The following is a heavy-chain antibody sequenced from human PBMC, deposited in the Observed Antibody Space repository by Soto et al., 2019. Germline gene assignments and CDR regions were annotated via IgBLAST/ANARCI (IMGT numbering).Heavy chain of an antibody. CDR1: GGSISSSNW. J-gene: IGHJ4*02. D-gene: IGHD5-12*01. CDR3: ARALSGYEIYYFDY. CDR2: SYHSGST. V-gene: IGHV4-4*02. Sequence: QVQLQESGPGLVKPSGTLSLTCAVSGGSISSSNWWSWVRQPPGKGLEWIGESYHSGSTNYNPALKSLVTISVDKSKNQFSLKLSSVTAADTAVYYCARALSGYEIYYFDYWGQGTLVTVSS.